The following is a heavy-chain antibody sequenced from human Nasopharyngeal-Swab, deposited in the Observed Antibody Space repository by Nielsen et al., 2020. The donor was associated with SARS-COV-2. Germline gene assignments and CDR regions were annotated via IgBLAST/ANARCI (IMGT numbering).Heavy chain of an antibody. V-gene: IGHV3-7*03. CDR1: GFTFSSYW. D-gene: IGHD2-15*01. J-gene: IGHJ3*02. CDR3: ARGGVGAFDI. Sequence: GESLKISCAAPGFTFSSYWMSWVRQAPGKGLEWVANIKQDGSEKYYVDSVKGRFTISRDNAKNSLYLQMNSLRAEDTAVYYCARGGVGAFDIWGQGTMVTVSS. CDR2: IKQDGSEK.